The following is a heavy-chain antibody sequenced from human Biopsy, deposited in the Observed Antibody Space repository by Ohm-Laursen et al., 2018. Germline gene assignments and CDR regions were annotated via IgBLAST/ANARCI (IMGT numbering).Heavy chain of an antibody. D-gene: IGHD3-10*01. V-gene: IGHV3-11*01. CDR1: GFTFTNYA. Sequence: SLRLSCAASGFTFTNYAMSWVRQAPGKGLEWLSYISGSGVTKMYADSVKGRFTVSRDNAKNSLYLEMNNLTVEDTAVYYCATDGAGSYNENWGQGTLVSVSS. CDR2: ISGSGVTK. CDR3: ATDGAGSYNEN. J-gene: IGHJ4*02.